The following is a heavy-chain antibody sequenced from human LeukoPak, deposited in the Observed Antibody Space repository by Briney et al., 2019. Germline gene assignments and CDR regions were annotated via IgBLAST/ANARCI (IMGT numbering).Heavy chain of an antibody. J-gene: IGHJ3*02. V-gene: IGHV1-69*13. D-gene: IGHD2-2*01. CDR1: GGTFSSYA. Sequence: SVKVSCKAFGGTFSSYAISWVRQAPGQGLEWMGGIIPIFGTANYAQKFQGRVTITADESTSTAYMELSSLRSEDTAVYYCAREGYCSSTSCYGDAFDIWGQGTMVTVSS. CDR2: IIPIFGTA. CDR3: AREGYCSSTSCYGDAFDI.